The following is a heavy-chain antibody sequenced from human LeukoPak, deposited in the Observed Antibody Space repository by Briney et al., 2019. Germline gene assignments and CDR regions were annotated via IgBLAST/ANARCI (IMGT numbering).Heavy chain of an antibody. J-gene: IGHJ4*02. CDR2: ISGSGDNT. D-gene: IGHD2-15*01. CDR3: AKEFDGIVVVVAASDYFDY. Sequence: GGSLRLSCAASGFTFSSYAMSWVRQAPGKGLEWVSGISGSGDNTYYADSVKGRFTISRDNSKNTLYLQMNSLRAEDTAVYYCAKEFDGIVVVVAASDYFDYWGQGTLVTVSS. V-gene: IGHV3-23*01. CDR1: GFTFSSYA.